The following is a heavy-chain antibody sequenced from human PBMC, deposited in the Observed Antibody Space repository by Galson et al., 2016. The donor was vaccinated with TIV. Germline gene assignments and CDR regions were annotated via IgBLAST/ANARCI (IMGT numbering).Heavy chain of an antibody. J-gene: IGHJ4*02. V-gene: IGHV4-30-4*01. CDR1: GGSFSSDNHC. CDR3: ARGVTDYYDSSGFYPNFDY. Sequence: TLSLTCTVSGGSFSSDNHCWSWIRQPPGKGLEWIGYIFYSGSTAYNPALRSRLSISIDTSKNQFSLRLTSVTAADTAVYYCARGVTDYYDSSGFYPNFDYWGQGALVAVSS. CDR2: IFYSGST. D-gene: IGHD3-22*01.